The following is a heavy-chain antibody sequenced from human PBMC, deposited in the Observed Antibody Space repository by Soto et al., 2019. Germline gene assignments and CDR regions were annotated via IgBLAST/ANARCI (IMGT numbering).Heavy chain of an antibody. CDR3: ASQQALDY. Sequence: QVQLVQSGAEVKKPGASVKVSCKASGYTFVNYEINWVRQATGQGLECLGCINPHSSDTFYAQNFPGRVTMTRNTSITPAYMELNSLKSEDTAIYYCASQQALDYWGQGTLVTVSS. CDR2: INPHSSDT. V-gene: IGHV1-8*01. CDR1: GYTFVNYE. J-gene: IGHJ4*02.